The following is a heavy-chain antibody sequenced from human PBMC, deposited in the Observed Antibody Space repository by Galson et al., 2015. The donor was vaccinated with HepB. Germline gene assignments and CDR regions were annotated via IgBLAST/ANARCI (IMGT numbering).Heavy chain of an antibody. J-gene: IGHJ4*02. D-gene: IGHD6-19*01. V-gene: IGHV3-7*03. CDR2: IKQDGSER. CDR3: TRGRYASGF. CDR1: GLTFSSYW. Sequence: SLRLSCAVSGLTFSSYWMSWVRQAPGKGLEWVASIKQDGSERYYVDSVKGRFTISRDNAKNSQSLQMNNLRAEDTAIYYCTRGRYASGFGGQGTLVTVSS.